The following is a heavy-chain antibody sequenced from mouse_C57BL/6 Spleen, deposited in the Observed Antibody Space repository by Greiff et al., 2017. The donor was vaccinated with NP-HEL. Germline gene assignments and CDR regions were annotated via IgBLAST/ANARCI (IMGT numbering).Heavy chain of an antibody. Sequence: EVKLQESGPGLVKPSQSLSLTCSVTGYSITSGYYWNWIRQFPGNKLEWMGYISYDGSNNYNPSLKNRISITRDTSTNQFFLKLNSVTTEDTATYYCARDALNLLYPYYFDYWGQGTTLTVSS. J-gene: IGHJ2*01. D-gene: IGHD2-1*01. CDR1: GYSITSGYY. CDR2: ISYDGSN. CDR3: ARDALNLLYPYYFDY. V-gene: IGHV3-6*01.